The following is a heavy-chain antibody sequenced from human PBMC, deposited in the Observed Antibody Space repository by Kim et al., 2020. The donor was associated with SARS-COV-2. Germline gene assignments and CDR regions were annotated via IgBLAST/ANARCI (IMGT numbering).Heavy chain of an antibody. CDR3: ARDRGRITMVRGVPIY. CDR2: ISAYNGNT. CDR1: GYTFTSYG. J-gene: IGHJ4*02. D-gene: IGHD3-10*01. V-gene: IGHV1-18*01. Sequence: ASVKVSCKASGYTFTSYGISWVRQAPGQGLEWMGWISAYNGNTNYAQKLQGRVTMTTDTSTSTAYMELRSLRSDDTAVYYCARDRGRITMVRGVPIYWGQGTLVTVSS.